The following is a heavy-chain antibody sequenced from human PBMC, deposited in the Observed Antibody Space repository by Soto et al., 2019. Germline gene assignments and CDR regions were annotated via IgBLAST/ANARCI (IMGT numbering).Heavy chain of an antibody. D-gene: IGHD2-8*01. CDR1: GFTFSSYS. V-gene: IGHV3-48*01. CDR2: ISSSSSTI. J-gene: IGHJ4*02. Sequence: GGSLRLSCAASGFTFSSYSMNWVRQAPGKGLEWVSYISSSSSTIYYADSVKGRFYISRDNSKNTVSLQMNSLRAEDTAVYYCAKKEMARTGVPYYYDYWGQGTLVTVSS. CDR3: AKKEMARTGVPYYYDY.